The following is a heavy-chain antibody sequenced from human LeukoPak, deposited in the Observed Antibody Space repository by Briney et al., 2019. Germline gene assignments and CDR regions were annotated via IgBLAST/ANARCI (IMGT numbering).Heavy chain of an antibody. V-gene: IGHV3-74*01. D-gene: IGHD1-14*01. CDR1: GFTFSSYW. CDR3: ARSNQADDY. Sequence: LPGVSLTLFCSASGFTFSSYWMLWVRQVPRKGLVWGARINPGGSSITYADSVKGRFTISRDNAKDTLYLQMDSLRAEDTCVYYCARSNQADDYWGQGTLVTVSS. CDR2: INPGGSSI. J-gene: IGHJ4*02.